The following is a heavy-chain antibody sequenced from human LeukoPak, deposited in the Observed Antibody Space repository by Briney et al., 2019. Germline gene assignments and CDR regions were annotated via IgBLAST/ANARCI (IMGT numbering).Heavy chain of an antibody. CDR3: AKDPSAPPDC. V-gene: IGHV3-30*18. CDR2: ISYDGSNK. D-gene: IGHD2-21*01. J-gene: IGHJ4*02. Sequence: GRSLRLSCAASGFTFSSYGMHWVRQAPGKGLEWVAVISYDGSNKYYADSVKGRFTISRDNSKNTLYLQMNSPRAEDTAVYYCAKDPSAPPDCWGQGTLVTVSS. CDR1: GFTFSSYG.